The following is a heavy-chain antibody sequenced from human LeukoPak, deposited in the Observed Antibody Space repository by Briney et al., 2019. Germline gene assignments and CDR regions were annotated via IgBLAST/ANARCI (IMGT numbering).Heavy chain of an antibody. CDR3: AKDQARWLQPDY. CDR1: GFTFSSYG. J-gene: IGHJ4*02. Sequence: PERSLRLSCAASGFTFSSYGMHWVRQAPGKGLEWVAVISYDGSNKYYADSVKGRFTISRDNSKNTLYLQMNSLRAEDTAVYYCAKDQARWLQPDYWGQGTLVTVSS. D-gene: IGHD5-24*01. CDR2: ISYDGSNK. V-gene: IGHV3-30*18.